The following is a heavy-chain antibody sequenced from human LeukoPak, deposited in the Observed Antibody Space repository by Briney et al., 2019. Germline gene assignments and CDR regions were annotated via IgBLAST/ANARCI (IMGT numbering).Heavy chain of an antibody. CDR1: GGSFSGYY. D-gene: IGHD3-22*01. CDR2: IYYSGST. J-gene: IGHJ2*01. Sequence: SETLSLTCAVYGGSFSGYYWSWIRQPPGKGLEWIGSIYYSGSTYYNPSLKSRVTISVDTSKNQFSLKLSSVTAADTAVYYCARSGSGYYYVWYFDLWGRGTLVTVSS. CDR3: ARSGSGYYYVWYFDL. V-gene: IGHV4-34*01.